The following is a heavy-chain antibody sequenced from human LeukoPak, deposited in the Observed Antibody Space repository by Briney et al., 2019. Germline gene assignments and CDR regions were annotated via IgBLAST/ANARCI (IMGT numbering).Heavy chain of an antibody. CDR3: AKVMVTTYSGWFDP. CDR2: INSDGSST. Sequence: GGSLRLSCAASGFTFSSYWMHWVRQAPGKGLVWVSRINSDGSSTSYADSVKGRFTISRDNSKNTLYLQMNSLRAEDTAVYYCAKVMVTTYSGWFDPWGQGTLVTVSS. D-gene: IGHD4-17*01. J-gene: IGHJ5*02. CDR1: GFTFSSYW. V-gene: IGHV3-74*01.